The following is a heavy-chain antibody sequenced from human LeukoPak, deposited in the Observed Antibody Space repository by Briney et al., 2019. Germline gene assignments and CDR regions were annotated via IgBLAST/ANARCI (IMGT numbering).Heavy chain of an antibody. J-gene: IGHJ1*01. Sequence: GASVKVSCKASGYTFTSYYMHWVRQAPGQGLEWMGIINPSGGSTSYAQKFQGRVTMTRDTSTSTVYMELSSLRSEDTAVYYCARDSGFYYDFWSGPPGGHEYFQHWGQGTLVTVSS. D-gene: IGHD3-3*01. CDR2: INPSGGST. CDR1: GYTFTSYY. CDR3: ARDSGFYYDFWSGPPGGHEYFQH. V-gene: IGHV1-46*01.